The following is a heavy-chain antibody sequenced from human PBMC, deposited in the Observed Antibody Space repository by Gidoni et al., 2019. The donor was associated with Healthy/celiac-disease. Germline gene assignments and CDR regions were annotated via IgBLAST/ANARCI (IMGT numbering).Heavy chain of an antibody. Sequence: QVQLQESGPGLVKPSQTLSPTCTVSGGPTSSGGYYWSWIRRPAGKGLEWIGRIYTSGSTNYNPALKSRVTISVDTSQHQCALTLRSVTAADTAVYYCARVPRGGSWFDPWGQGTLVTVSS. CDR1: GGPTSSGGYY. D-gene: IGHD2-15*01. CDR2: IYTSGST. CDR3: ARVPRGGSWFDP. J-gene: IGHJ5*02. V-gene: IGHV4-61*02.